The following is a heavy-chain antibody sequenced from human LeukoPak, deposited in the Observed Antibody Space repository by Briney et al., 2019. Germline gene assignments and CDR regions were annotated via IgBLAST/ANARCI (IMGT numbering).Heavy chain of an antibody. Sequence: GGSLRLSCAASGFTFSDYYMSWIRQAPGKGLEWVSYISSSGATIYYTDSVKGRFTISRDNAKNSLYLQMNSLRAEDTAVYYCASLARPRYFDWLLYDAFDIWGQGTMVTVSS. CDR3: ASLARPRYFDWLLYDAFDI. CDR2: ISSSGATI. D-gene: IGHD3-9*01. CDR1: GFTFSDYY. J-gene: IGHJ3*02. V-gene: IGHV3-11*04.